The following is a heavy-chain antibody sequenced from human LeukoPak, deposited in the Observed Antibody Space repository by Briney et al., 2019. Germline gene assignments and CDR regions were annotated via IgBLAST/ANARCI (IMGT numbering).Heavy chain of an antibody. Sequence: SETLSLTCTVSGGSISSGGYYWSWLRQHPGKGLEWIGEINHSGSTNYNPSLKSRVTISVDTSKNQFSLKLSSVTAADTAVYYCARVAVVVAADYWGQGTLVTVSS. CDR1: GGSISSGGYY. CDR3: ARVAVVVAADY. V-gene: IGHV4-31*03. CDR2: INHSGST. J-gene: IGHJ4*02. D-gene: IGHD2-15*01.